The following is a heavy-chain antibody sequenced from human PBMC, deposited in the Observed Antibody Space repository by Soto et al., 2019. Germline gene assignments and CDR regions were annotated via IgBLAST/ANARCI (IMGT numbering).Heavy chain of an antibody. CDR3: TTGRFSSSLYFDS. CDR1: GITFSNVW. V-gene: IGHV3-15*01. CDR2: IKSKTDGGTT. D-gene: IGHD6-6*01. Sequence: EVQLVESGGGLVKPGGNLRVSCAASGITFSNVWMTWVRQAPGKGLEWVGRIKSKTDGGTTDYGAPVRGRFTISRDDSKNTLYLQMNSLKTEDTAVYYCTTGRFSSSLYFDSWGQGTLVTVSS. J-gene: IGHJ4*02.